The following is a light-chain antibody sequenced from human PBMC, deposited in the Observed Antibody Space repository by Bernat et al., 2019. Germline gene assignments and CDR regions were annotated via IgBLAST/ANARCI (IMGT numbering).Light chain of an antibody. Sequence: QSALTQPPSASGSPGQSVTISCTGTSSDVGGYNYVSWYQQHPGKAPKLMIYEVSKRPSGVPDRFSGSKSGNTASLTVSGLQAEDEADYYCGSDAGSNKPYVIGTGTKVTVL. CDR1: SSDVGGYNY. V-gene: IGLV2-8*01. J-gene: IGLJ1*01. CDR3: GSDAGSNKPYV. CDR2: EVS.